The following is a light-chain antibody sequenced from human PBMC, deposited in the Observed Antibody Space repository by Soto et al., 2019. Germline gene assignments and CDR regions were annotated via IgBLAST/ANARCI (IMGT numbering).Light chain of an antibody. CDR3: QQRYTWPIT. CDR2: DVS. V-gene: IGKV3-11*01. J-gene: IGKJ5*01. CDR1: QSIMSF. Sequence: EIGLTQSPATLSLPPGERATLSCRASQSIMSFSAWYQQKPGQAPRLLVYDVSNRATGIPARFSGSGSGTDFTLTINSLEPEDFAVYYCQQRYTWPITFGQGTRLEIK.